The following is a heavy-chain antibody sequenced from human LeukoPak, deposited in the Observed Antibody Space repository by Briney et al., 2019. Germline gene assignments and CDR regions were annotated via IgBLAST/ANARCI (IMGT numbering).Heavy chain of an antibody. J-gene: IGHJ4*02. CDR2: INAGNGNT. V-gene: IGHV1-3*01. D-gene: IGHD5-18*01. CDR3: ARDRQYSYGYSESDY. Sequence: ASVKVSCKASGYTFTSYAMHWVRQAPGQRLEWMGWINAGNGNTKYSQKFQGRVTITRDTSASTAYMELSSLRSEDTAVYYCARDRQYSYGYSESDYWGQGTLVTVSS. CDR1: GYTFTSYA.